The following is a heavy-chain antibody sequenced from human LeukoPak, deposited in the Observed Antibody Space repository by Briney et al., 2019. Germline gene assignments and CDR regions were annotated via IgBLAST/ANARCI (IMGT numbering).Heavy chain of an antibody. Sequence: GRSLRLSCAASGFTFNSYSMHWVRQAPGKGLEWVTAISDDETYKFYADSVKGRFTISRDNAKNSLYLQMNSLRAEDTAIYYCARGGAPYFDWCFDYWGQGTLVTVSS. CDR3: ARGGAPYFDWCFDY. J-gene: IGHJ4*02. V-gene: IGHV3-30-3*01. D-gene: IGHD3-9*01. CDR2: ISDDETYK. CDR1: GFTFNSYS.